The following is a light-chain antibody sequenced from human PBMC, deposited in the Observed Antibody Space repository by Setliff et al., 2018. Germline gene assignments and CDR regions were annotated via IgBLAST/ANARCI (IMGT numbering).Light chain of an antibody. V-gene: IGLV1-44*01. CDR1: SSNIGSNT. Sequence: PPSASGTPGQRVTISCSGSSSNIGSNTVNWHQQLPGTAPKLLIYSNNQRPSGVPDRFSGSKSGTSASLAISGLQSEDEADYYCAAWDDSLNGDVFGTGTKGTVL. CDR2: SNN. J-gene: IGLJ1*01. CDR3: AAWDDSLNGDV.